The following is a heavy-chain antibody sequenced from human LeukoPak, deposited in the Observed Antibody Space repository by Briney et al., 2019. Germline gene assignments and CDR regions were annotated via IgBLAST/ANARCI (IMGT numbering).Heavy chain of an antibody. CDR3: ARDLMSF. V-gene: IGHV1-46*01. D-gene: IGHD2-8*01. J-gene: IGHJ4*02. CDR2: INPSGGST. CDR1: GYTLTELS. Sequence: ASVKVSCKVSGYTLTELSMHWVRQAPGQGLEWMGIINPSGGSTSYAQKFQGRVTMTRDTSTGTVYMELSSLRSEDTAVYYCARDLMSFWGQGTLVTVSS.